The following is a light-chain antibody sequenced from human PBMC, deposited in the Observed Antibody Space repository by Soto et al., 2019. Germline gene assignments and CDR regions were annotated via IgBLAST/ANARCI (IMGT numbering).Light chain of an antibody. V-gene: IGLV2-23*01. CDR2: EGS. CDR1: SSDVRNYNL. J-gene: IGLJ2*01. CDR3: CSYTSSSTPVV. Sequence: QSALTQPATVSGSPGQSITISCTGTSSDVRNYNLVSWYQHHPGKAPKLMIYEGSKRPSGVSNRFSGSKSGNTASLTISGLQAEDEADYYCCSYTSSSTPVVFGGGTKLTVL.